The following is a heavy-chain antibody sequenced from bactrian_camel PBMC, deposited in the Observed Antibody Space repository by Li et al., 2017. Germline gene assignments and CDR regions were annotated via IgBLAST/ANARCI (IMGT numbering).Heavy chain of an antibody. CDR1: GNRRRSSNC. J-gene: IGHJ4*01. D-gene: IGHD1*01. CDR3: AADRLACLTQMPRPMSPRAYNL. Sequence: HVQLVESGGGSVQAGGSLRLSSTTSGNRRRSSNCLGWFRQAPGKEREKVASIYYGEGSTYYSDSVKGRFTISHDAAKNTYLQMDSLKPEDTAMYYCAADRLACLTQMPRPMSPRAYNLWGQGTQVTVS. V-gene: IGHV3S54*01. CDR2: IYYGEGST.